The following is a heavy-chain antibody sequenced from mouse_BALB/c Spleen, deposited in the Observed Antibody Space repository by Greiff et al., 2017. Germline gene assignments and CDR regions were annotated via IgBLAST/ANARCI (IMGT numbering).Heavy chain of an antibody. CDR2: INSNGGST. CDR1: GFTFSSYG. CDR3: ARIYYDYDGAMDY. J-gene: IGHJ4*01. Sequence: EVNLVESGGGLVQPGGSLKLSCAASGFTFSSYGMSWVRQTPDKRLELVATINSNGGSTYYPDSVKGRFTISRDNAKNTLYLQMSSLKSEDTAMYYCARIYYDYDGAMDYWGQGTSVTVSS. V-gene: IGHV5-6-3*01. D-gene: IGHD2-4*01.